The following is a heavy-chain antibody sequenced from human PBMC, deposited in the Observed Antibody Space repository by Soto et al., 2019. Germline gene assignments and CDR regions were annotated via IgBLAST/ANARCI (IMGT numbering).Heavy chain of an antibody. CDR3: ARERTFGDNKHNYIDV. Sequence: QVQLVESGGGVVQPGRSLRLSCAASEFTFSSHGMHWVRQAPGKGLQWVGVIWSDGSNEVYADSVKGRFIISRDNSKNILYLQMNSLRAEDTAVYYCARERTFGDNKHNYIDVWGTGITVTVSS. CDR1: EFTFSSHG. CDR2: IWSDGSNE. J-gene: IGHJ6*03. V-gene: IGHV3-33*01. D-gene: IGHD3-10*01.